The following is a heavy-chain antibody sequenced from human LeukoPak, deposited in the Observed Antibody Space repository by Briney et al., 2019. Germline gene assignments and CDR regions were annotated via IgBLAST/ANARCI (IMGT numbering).Heavy chain of an antibody. CDR2: ISWNSGSI. Sequence: GGSLRLSCAASGFTFDDYAMHWVRQAPGKGLEWVSGISWNSGSIGYADSVKGRFTISRDNAKNSLYLQMNSLRAEDMALYYCARAQESGYDWNGAFDIWGQGTMVTVSS. CDR1: GFTFDDYA. D-gene: IGHD5-12*01. J-gene: IGHJ3*02. CDR3: ARAQESGYDWNGAFDI. V-gene: IGHV3-9*03.